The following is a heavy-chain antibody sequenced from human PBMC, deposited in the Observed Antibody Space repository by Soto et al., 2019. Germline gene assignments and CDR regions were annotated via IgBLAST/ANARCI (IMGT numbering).Heavy chain of an antibody. CDR3: AKIKPPPPPRFYYYAMDV. CDR2: ISGGARTT. CDR1: GFNFSDYA. J-gene: IGHJ6*02. V-gene: IGHV3-23*01. Sequence: EVQLLESGGGLIQPGGSLRISCAASGFNFSDYAMNWVRQAPGKGLEWVSGISGGARTTYYADSVKGRFTISRDNSKKPLELHKDRLRADHTGVYFCAKIKPPPPPRFYYYAMDVWGQGTAVTVSS.